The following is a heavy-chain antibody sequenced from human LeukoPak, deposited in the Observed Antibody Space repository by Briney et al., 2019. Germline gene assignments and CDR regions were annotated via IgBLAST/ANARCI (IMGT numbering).Heavy chain of an antibody. CDR3: TRSGLTGMRKYARADYYYYGMDV. Sequence: SETLSLTCTVSGGSFSGYLWSWLRQSPGKGLEWIGEINYNGKITNYNPSLKSRLTMSVDTSKNQFSLKLTSVTAADTAVYYCTRSGLTGMRKYARADYYYYGMDVWGQGTAVTVSS. CDR1: GGSFSGYL. CDR2: INYNGKIT. D-gene: IGHD6-13*01. J-gene: IGHJ6*02. V-gene: IGHV4-34*01.